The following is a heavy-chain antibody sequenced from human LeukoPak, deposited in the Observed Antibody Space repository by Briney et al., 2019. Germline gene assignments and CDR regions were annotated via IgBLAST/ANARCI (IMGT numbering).Heavy chain of an antibody. J-gene: IGHJ4*02. CDR3: ARTDWGSPHY. D-gene: IGHD7-27*01. Sequence: SETLSLTCTVSGGSISSRDYYWGWIRQPPGKGLEWIGSIYYSGSTYYNPSLKSRVTISVDTSKNQFSLKLNSVTATDTAVYYCARTDWGSPHYWGQGTQVTVSS. CDR1: GGSISSRDYY. V-gene: IGHV4-39*01. CDR2: IYYSGST.